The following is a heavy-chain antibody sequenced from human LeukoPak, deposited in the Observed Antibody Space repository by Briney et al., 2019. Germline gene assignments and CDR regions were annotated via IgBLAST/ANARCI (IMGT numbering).Heavy chain of an antibody. CDR1: EFNFSSYW. CDR2: IKQDGSEI. J-gene: IGHJ4*02. CDR3: ARDLWAQKLPHRYFDY. Sequence: GGSLRLSCAASEFNFSSYWMTWVRQAPGKGLEWVANIKQDGSEIYYMDSVKGRFTISRDNAKNSLYLQMNSLRAEDTAVYYCARDLWAQKLPHRYFDYWGQGTLVTVSS. V-gene: IGHV3-7*05. D-gene: IGHD6-13*01.